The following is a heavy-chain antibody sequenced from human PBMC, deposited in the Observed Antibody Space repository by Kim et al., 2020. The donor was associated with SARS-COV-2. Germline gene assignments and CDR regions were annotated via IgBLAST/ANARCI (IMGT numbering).Heavy chain of an antibody. D-gene: IGHD3-10*01. CDR2: IYYSGST. J-gene: IGHJ5*02. V-gene: IGHV4-59*01. Sequence: SETLSLTCTVPGGSISSYYWSWIRQPPGKGLEWIGYIYYSGSTNYNPSLKSRVTISVDTSKNQFSLKLSSVTAADTAVYYCARAPPKLLWFGELSVWFDPWGQVTLVTVSS. CDR1: GGSISSYY. CDR3: ARAPPKLLWFGELSVWFDP.